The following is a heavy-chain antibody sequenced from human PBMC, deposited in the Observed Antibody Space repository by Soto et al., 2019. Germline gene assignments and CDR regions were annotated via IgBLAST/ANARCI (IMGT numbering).Heavy chain of an antibody. CDR3: ARLNGYCISTDCHCYYGMDV. V-gene: IGHV4-4*02. D-gene: IGHD2-2*03. J-gene: IGHJ6*02. Sequence: SETLSLTCAVSGDSITSDKCSSWIRQPPGKGLQWFGAIYYSGSSNYNPSLLSRVIISVDTSKNQFSLRVSSVTAADTAVYYCARLNGYCISTDCHCYYGMDVWVQGSMVT. CDR1: GDSITSDKC. CDR2: IYYSGSS.